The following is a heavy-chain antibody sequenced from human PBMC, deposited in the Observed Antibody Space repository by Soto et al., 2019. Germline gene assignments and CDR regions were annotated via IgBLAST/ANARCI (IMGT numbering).Heavy chain of an antibody. CDR2: ISAYNGNT. CDR3: ARVPDIVVVVAARPWFDP. CDR1: GYTFTSYG. Sequence: ASVKVSCKASGYTFTSYGISWVRQAPGQGLEWMGWISAYNGNTNYAQKLQGRVTMTTDTSTSTAYMELRSLRSDDTAVYYCARVPDIVVVVAARPWFDPWGQGTLVTAPQ. J-gene: IGHJ5*02. V-gene: IGHV1-18*04. D-gene: IGHD2-15*01.